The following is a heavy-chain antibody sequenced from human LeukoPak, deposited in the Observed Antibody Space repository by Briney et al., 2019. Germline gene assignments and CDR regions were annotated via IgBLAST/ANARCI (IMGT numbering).Heavy chain of an antibody. V-gene: IGHV3-21*01. CDR3: ARGPIAALYYFDY. CDR1: GFTFSGYD. CDR2: ISGSSSYI. J-gene: IGHJ4*02. Sequence: GGSLGLSCAASGFTFSGYDMNWVRQAPGKGLEWVSSISGSSSYIYYADSMKGRFTISRDNAKNSLYLQMNSLRAEDTAVYYCARGPIAALYYFDYWGQGTLVTVSS. D-gene: IGHD6-6*01.